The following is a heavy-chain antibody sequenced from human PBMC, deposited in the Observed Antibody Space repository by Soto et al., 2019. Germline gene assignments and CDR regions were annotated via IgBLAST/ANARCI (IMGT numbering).Heavy chain of an antibody. D-gene: IGHD6-13*01. CDR3: ARSQGSSSSLEIYYYYYYGMDV. CDR2: IIPISETT. J-gene: IGHJ6*02. V-gene: IGHV1-69*01. CDR1: GGTFSSYA. Sequence: QVQLVQSGAEVKKPGSSVKVSCKASGGTFSSYAISWVRQAPGQGLEWMGGIIPISETTNYAQKFQGRVTITADESKSTAYMERSSLRSEETAVYYCARSQGSSSSLEIYYYYYYGMDVWGQGTTVTVSS.